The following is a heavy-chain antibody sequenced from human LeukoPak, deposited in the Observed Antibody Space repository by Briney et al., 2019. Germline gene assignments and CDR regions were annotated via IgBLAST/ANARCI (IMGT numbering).Heavy chain of an antibody. J-gene: IGHJ2*01. D-gene: IGHD6-13*01. Sequence: GGSLRLSCAASGFTFSSYGMHWVRQAPGKGLEWVAVISYDGSNKYYADSVKGRFTISRDNSKNSLYLQMNSLRAEDTAVYYCARRSGYSSSWGYYWYFDLWGRGTLVTVSS. V-gene: IGHV3-30*03. CDR3: ARRSGYSSSWGYYWYFDL. CDR2: ISYDGSNK. CDR1: GFTFSSYG.